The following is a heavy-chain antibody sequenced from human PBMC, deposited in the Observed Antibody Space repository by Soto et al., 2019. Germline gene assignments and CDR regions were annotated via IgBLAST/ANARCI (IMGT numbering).Heavy chain of an antibody. Sequence: SETLSLTCTVSGGSISSYYWSWIRQPPGKGLEWIGYIYYSGSTNYNPSLKSRVTISVDTSKNQFSLKLSSVTAADTAVYYCARVAYGMDVWGQGTTVTVSS. V-gene: IGHV4-59*01. CDR3: ARVAYGMDV. CDR2: IYYSGST. CDR1: GGSISSYY. D-gene: IGHD2-15*01. J-gene: IGHJ6*02.